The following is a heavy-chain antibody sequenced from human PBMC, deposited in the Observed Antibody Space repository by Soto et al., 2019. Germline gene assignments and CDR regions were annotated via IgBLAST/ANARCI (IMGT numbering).Heavy chain of an antibody. V-gene: IGHV4-39*01. CDR1: GGSISSSSYY. Sequence: NPSETLSLTCTVSGGSISSSSYYWGWIRQPPGKGLEWIGSIYYSGSTYYNPSLKSRVTISVDTSKNQFSLKLSSVTAADTAVYYCARHSAHYDYIWESYRSNVYYFDYWSQGTLVTVSS. J-gene: IGHJ4*02. D-gene: IGHD3-16*02. CDR3: ARHSAHYDYIWESYRSNVYYFDY. CDR2: IYYSGST.